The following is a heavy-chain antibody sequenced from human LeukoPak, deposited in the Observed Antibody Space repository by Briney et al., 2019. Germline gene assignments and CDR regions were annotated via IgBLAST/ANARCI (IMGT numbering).Heavy chain of an antibody. CDR2: ISESGAIT. CDR1: GLTVSNNY. Sequence: GGSLRLSCAASGLTVSNNYMSWVRQAPGKGLKWVSGISESGAITHYADSVKGRFTISRDNSKTTVFLQMNSLRAEDTAVYYCAVSVRFERVWHYFNNWGQGTQVTVSS. D-gene: IGHD3-9*01. J-gene: IGHJ4*02. CDR3: AVSVRFERVWHYFNN. V-gene: IGHV3-23*01.